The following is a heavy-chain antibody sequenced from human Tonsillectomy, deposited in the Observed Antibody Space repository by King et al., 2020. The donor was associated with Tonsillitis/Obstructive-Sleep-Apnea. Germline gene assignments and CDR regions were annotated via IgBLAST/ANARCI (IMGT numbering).Heavy chain of an antibody. Sequence: VQLQQWGAGLLKPSETLSLTCAVYGGSFSGYYWSWIRQPPGKGLEWIGEINHSGSTNYTPSLKSRVTISLDTSKNQFSLKLSSVTAADTAMYYCARLLGPKYYFDYWGQGTLVTVSS. CDR1: GGSFSGYY. CDR3: ARLLGPKYYFDY. CDR2: INHSGST. V-gene: IGHV4-34*01. D-gene: IGHD7-27*01. J-gene: IGHJ4*02.